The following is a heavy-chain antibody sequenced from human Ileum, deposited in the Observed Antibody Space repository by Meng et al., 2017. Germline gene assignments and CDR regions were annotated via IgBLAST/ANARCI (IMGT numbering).Heavy chain of an antibody. Sequence: VLLQELGPGLLKPSETLSLTCAVYGGSFSGYYWSWIRQPPGKGLEWIGEINHSGSTNYNPSLKSRVTISVDTSKNQFSLKLSSVTAADTAVYYCARGRGLIWFGEWIDPWDQGTLVTVSS. V-gene: IGHV4-34*01. CDR3: ARGRGLIWFGEWIDP. CDR1: GGSFSGYY. CDR2: INHSGST. D-gene: IGHD3-10*01. J-gene: IGHJ5*02.